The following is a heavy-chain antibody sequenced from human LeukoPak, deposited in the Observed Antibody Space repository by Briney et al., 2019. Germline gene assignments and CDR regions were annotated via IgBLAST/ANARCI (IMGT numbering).Heavy chain of an antibody. V-gene: IGHV3-64D*06. Sequence: GSLRLSCSASAFTFSSYAMHWDRQAPGKGLEYVSATSSNGGSTYYADSVKGRFTISRDNSKNTLYLQMSRLRAEDTAVYYCVKRKYCSGGSGYSDYFDYWGQGTLVTVSS. J-gene: IGHJ4*02. CDR2: TSSNGGST. D-gene: IGHD2-15*01. CDR3: VKRKYCSGGSGYSDYFDY. CDR1: AFTFSSYA.